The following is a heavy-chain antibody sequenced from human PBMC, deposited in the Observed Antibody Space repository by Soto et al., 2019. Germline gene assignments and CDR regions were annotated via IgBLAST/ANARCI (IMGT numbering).Heavy chain of an antibody. V-gene: IGHV3-30-3*01. D-gene: IGHD3-22*01. Sequence: QVQLVESGGGVVQPGRSLRLSCAASGFTLSSYAMHWVRQAPGKGLEWVALISYDGSDKDYADSVKGRFTISRDNSRNTLCLQMNSLRAEDTAVYYCARDYYKYYDSSGYYRSPAYWGQGTLVTVSS. J-gene: IGHJ4*02. CDR1: GFTLSSYA. CDR3: ARDYYKYYDSSGYYRSPAY. CDR2: ISYDGSDK.